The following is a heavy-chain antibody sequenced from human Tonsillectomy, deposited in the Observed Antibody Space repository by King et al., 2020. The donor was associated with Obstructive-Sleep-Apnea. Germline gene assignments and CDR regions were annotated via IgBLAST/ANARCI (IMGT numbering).Heavy chain of an antibody. V-gene: IGHV4-39*07. J-gene: IGHJ4*02. Sequence: QLQESGPGLVKPSETLSLTCTVSGGSISSSSYYWGWIRQPPGKGLEWIGSIYYSGSTYYNPSLKSRVTISVDTSKNQFSLKLSSVTAADTAVYYCARVPAGSTAVRFDYWGQGTLVTVSS. CDR2: IYYSGST. CDR1: GGSISSSSYY. D-gene: IGHD6-6*01. CDR3: ARVPAGSTAVRFDY.